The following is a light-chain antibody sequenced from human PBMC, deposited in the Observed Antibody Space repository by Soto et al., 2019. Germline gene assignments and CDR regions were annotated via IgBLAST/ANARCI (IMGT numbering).Light chain of an antibody. V-gene: IGKV1-33*01. CDR3: QLYSNSPSFT. CDR1: QDIRNY. J-gene: IGKJ3*01. Sequence: DIPMTQSPSSLSASIGDRVTITCQASQDIRNYLNWYQHKAGKAPQLLIFDASNLQRGVPSRFSGSDSGTDFTYTINSLQPDDVATCYCQLYSNSPSFTGGPGTKVDIK. CDR2: DAS.